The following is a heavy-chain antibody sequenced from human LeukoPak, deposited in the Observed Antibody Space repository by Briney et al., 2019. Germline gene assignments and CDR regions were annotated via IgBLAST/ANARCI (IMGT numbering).Heavy chain of an antibody. J-gene: IGHJ4*02. CDR3: ARDTSRNIAAAGSNFDY. V-gene: IGHV1-18*01. D-gene: IGHD6-13*01. CDR1: GYTFTSYG. CDR2: ISAYNGNT. Sequence: ASVKVSCKASGYTFTSYGISWVRQAPGQGLEWMGWISAYNGNTNYAQKLQGRVTMTTDTSTSTAYMELRSLRSDDTAVYYCARDTSRNIAAAGSNFDYWGRGTLVTVSS.